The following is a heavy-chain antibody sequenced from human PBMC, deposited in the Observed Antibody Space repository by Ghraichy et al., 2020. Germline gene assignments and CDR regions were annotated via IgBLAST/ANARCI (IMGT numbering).Heavy chain of an antibody. D-gene: IGHD3-10*01. CDR3: TRVRGSYDVSEY. J-gene: IGHJ4*02. CDR1: GFTFTRYW. Sequence: LSLTCAASGFTFTRYWMSWVHRAPGRGLEWLANINEDGSRSYFGGSVKGRFTISRDNARNSVYLQLNSLRAEDTAVYYCTRVRGSYDVSEYWGQGTLVTVSS. CDR2: INEDGSRS. V-gene: IGHV3-7*04.